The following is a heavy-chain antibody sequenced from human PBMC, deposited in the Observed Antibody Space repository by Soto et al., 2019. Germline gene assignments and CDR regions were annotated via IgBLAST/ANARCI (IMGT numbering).Heavy chain of an antibody. D-gene: IGHD4-17*01. V-gene: IGHV3-23*01. CDR2: ISGSGGST. CDR1: GFTFSSYA. J-gene: IGHJ5*02. CDR3: AKDLSPYDYGDPSWFDP. Sequence: GGSLRLSCAASGFTFSSYAMSWVRQAPGKGLEWVSAISGSGGSTYYADSVKGRFTISRDNSKNTLYLQMNSLRAEDTAVYYCAKDLSPYDYGDPSWFDPWGQGTLVTVSS.